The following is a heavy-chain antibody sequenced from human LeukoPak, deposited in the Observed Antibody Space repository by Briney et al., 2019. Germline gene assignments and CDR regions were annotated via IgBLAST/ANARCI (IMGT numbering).Heavy chain of an antibody. CDR1: GFTFSSYA. V-gene: IGHV3-23*01. CDR3: AKDGAYFDFWSGSHFDY. Sequence: PGGSLRLSCAASGFTFSSYAMSWVRQAPGKGLEWVSGISGSGASTYYADSVKGRFTISRDNSKDTLFLQMNRLRAEDTAVYYCAKDGAYFDFWSGSHFDYWGQGTLVTVSS. D-gene: IGHD3-3*01. J-gene: IGHJ4*02. CDR2: ISGSGAST.